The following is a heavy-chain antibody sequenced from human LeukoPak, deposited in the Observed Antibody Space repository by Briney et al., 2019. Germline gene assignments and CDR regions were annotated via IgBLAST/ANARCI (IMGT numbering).Heavy chain of an antibody. Sequence: DSVKGRFTISRNSSKNTLYLQMNSLRAEDTAVYYCAKGKYCSSTSCFYFDYWGQGTLVTVSS. J-gene: IGHJ4*02. V-gene: IGHV3-30*02. CDR3: AKGKYCSSTSCFYFDY. D-gene: IGHD2-2*01.